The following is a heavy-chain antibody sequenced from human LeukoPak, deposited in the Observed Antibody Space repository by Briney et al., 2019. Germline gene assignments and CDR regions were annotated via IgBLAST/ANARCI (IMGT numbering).Heavy chain of an antibody. CDR1: GFTFSSYD. Sequence: GGSLRLSCAASGFTFSSYDMHWVRQATGKGLEWVSAIGTAGDTYYPGSVKGRFTISRENAKNSLYLQMNSLRAGDTAVYYCARSGDSSGIDYWGQGTLVTVPS. D-gene: IGHD3-22*01. J-gene: IGHJ4*02. V-gene: IGHV3-13*01. CDR2: IGTAGDT. CDR3: ARSGDSSGIDY.